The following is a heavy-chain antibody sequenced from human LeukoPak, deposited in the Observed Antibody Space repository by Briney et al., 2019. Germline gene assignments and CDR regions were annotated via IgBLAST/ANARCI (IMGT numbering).Heavy chain of an antibody. J-gene: IGHJ6*02. CDR2: ISAYNGNT. V-gene: IGHV1-18*01. Sequence: ASVKVSCKASGYTFTSYGISWVRQAPGQGLEWMGWISAYNGNTNYARKLQGRVTMTTDTSTSTAYMELRSLRSDDTAVYYCARDPYYYDSSGIYYYYGMDVWGQGTTVTVSS. CDR1: GYTFTSYG. D-gene: IGHD3-22*01. CDR3: ARDPYYYDSSGIYYYYGMDV.